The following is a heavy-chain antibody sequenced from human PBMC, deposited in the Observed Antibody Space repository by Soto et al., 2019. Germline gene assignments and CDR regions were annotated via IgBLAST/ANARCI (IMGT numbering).Heavy chain of an antibody. CDR3: ARMSSSSWSYYFDY. CDR1: GGTFSSYA. V-gene: IGHV1-69*01. Sequence: QVQLVQSGAGVKKPGSSVKVSCKASGGTFSSYAISWVRQAPGHGLEWMGGIIPIFGTANYAQKFQGRVTITADESTSTAYMELSSLRSEDTAVYYCARMSSSSWSYYFDYWGQGTLVTVSS. D-gene: IGHD6-13*01. J-gene: IGHJ4*02. CDR2: IIPIFGTA.